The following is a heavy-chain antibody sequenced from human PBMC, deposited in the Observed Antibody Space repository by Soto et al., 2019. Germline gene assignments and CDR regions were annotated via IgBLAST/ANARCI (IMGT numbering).Heavy chain of an antibody. V-gene: IGHV3-64D*06. D-gene: IGHD6-13*01. Sequence: GESLKISCSASGFTFSSYAMHWVRQAPGKGLEYVSAISSNGGSTYYADSVKGRFTISRDNSKNTLYLQMSSLRAEDTAVYYCVKSSGGAAGIVGAFDIWGQGTMVTVSS. CDR3: VKSSGGAAGIVGAFDI. J-gene: IGHJ3*02. CDR2: ISSNGGST. CDR1: GFTFSSYA.